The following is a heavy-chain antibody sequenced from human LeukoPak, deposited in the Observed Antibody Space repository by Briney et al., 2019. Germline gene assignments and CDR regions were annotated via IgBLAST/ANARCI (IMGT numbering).Heavy chain of an antibody. CDR2: IYYRGST. J-gene: IGHJ5*02. CDR1: GGSISSGDYY. CDR3: ARAALLRSWFDP. Sequence: SSETLSLTCTVSGGSISSGDYYWSWIRQPPGKGLEWIGYIYYRGSTYYNPSLKSRVTISVDTSKNQFSLKLSSVTAADTAVYYCARAALLRSWFDPWGQGTLVTVSS. V-gene: IGHV4-30-4*01. D-gene: IGHD4-17*01.